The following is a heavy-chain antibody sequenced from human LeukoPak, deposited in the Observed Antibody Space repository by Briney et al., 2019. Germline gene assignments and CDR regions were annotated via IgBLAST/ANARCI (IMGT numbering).Heavy chain of an antibody. Sequence: SETLSLTCTVSGDSIRSYYWSWIRQAPGKGLEWIGYIYFTGSTNYNPSLKSRVTIAADTSENQFSLKLSSVTAADTAVYYCARHYYDSSGYYYSPKNYFDSWGQGSLVTVPS. J-gene: IGHJ4*02. CDR1: GDSIRSYY. CDR3: ARHYYDSSGYYYSPKNYFDS. D-gene: IGHD3-22*01. CDR2: IYFTGST. V-gene: IGHV4-59*08.